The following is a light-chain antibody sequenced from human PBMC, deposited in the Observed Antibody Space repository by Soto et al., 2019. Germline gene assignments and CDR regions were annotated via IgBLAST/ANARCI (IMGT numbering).Light chain of an antibody. V-gene: IGLV2-14*01. CDR2: QVT. CDR3: TSYSSSDIFYV. CDR1: KNDIGVYDY. Sequence: QSVLTQPPSASGSPGQSVTISCTGAKNDIGVYDYVSWYQHHPGKAPKLLIYQVTNRPSRVSNRFSGSKSGNTASLTISGLQADDEADYYCTSYSSSDIFYVFGTGTKVTVL. J-gene: IGLJ1*01.